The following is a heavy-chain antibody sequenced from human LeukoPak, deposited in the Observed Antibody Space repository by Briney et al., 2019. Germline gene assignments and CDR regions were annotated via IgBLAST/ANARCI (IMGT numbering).Heavy chain of an antibody. V-gene: IGHV4-39*01. CDR2: IYYSGST. CDR1: GGSISSSSYY. J-gene: IGHJ6*03. Sequence: PSETLSLTCTVSGGSISSSSYYWGWIRQPPGKGLEWIGSIYYSGSTYYNPSLKSRVTISVDTSKNQFSLRLSSVTAADTAVYYCARHSHDLLYYYYYMDVWGKGTTVTVSS. CDR3: ARHSHDLLYYYYYMDV. D-gene: IGHD3-3*01.